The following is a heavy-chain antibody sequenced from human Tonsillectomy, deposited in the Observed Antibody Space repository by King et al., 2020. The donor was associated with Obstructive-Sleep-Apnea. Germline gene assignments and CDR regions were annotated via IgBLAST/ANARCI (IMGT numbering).Heavy chain of an antibody. V-gene: IGHV3-23*04. CDR1: GFTFSSYD. J-gene: IGHJ4*02. D-gene: IGHD1-14*01. CDR2: ISGSGGNT. CDR3: ASLEPVNSFDY. Sequence: VQLVESGGGLEQPGGSLRLSCAASGFTFSSYDMSWVRQAPGKGLEWVSAISGSGGNTYYADSVKGRFTISRDNSKNTLYLQMNSLRAEDTALYYCASLEPVNSFDYWGRGTLVTVSS.